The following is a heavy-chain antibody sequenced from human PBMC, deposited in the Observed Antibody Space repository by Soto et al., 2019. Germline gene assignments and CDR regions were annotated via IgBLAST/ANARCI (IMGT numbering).Heavy chain of an antibody. J-gene: IGHJ5*01. Sequence: VQLQESGPRLVKPSQTLSLTCSVSGASIRSGRYYWSWIRQSPGRGLEWIGYIYYTGTPHYNPAVKGGVTILLDNSKDQFSLTLTSVTASDTAIYYCATVLHDYGTNWVDSWGQGPQVTVSS. CDR3: ATVLHDYGTNWVDS. CDR1: GASIRSGRYY. V-gene: IGHV4-30-4*01. D-gene: IGHD3-16*01. CDR2: IYYTGTP.